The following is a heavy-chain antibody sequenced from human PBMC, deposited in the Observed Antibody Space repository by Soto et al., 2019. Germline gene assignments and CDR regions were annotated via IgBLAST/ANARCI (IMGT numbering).Heavy chain of an antibody. CDR3: ARVGYDFWSGLPPHRYYDYGMDV. J-gene: IGHJ6*02. D-gene: IGHD3-3*01. V-gene: IGHV4-31*03. CDR2: IYYSGST. Sequence: SETLSLTCTVSGGSISSGGYYWSWIGQHPGKGLEWVGYIYYSGSTYYNPSLKSRVTISVDTSKNQFSLKLSSVTAADTAVYYCARVGYDFWSGLPPHRYYDYGMDVWGQGIRFTLSS. CDR1: GGSISSGGYY.